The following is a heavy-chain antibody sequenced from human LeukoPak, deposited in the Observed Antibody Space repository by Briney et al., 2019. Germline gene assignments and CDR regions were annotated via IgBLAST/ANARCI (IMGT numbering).Heavy chain of an antibody. CDR3: ARAPSEIGGYYPEYFRH. Sequence: GGSLRLSCAASGFTFSSYWMHWVRQAPGKGQVWVSRIKSDGSTNYADSVKGRFTISRDNAKNTVSLQMNSLRAEDTGVYYCARAPSEIGGYYPEYFRHWGQGTLVTVYS. V-gene: IGHV3-74*01. CDR1: GFTFSSYW. CDR2: IKSDGST. D-gene: IGHD3-22*01. J-gene: IGHJ1*01.